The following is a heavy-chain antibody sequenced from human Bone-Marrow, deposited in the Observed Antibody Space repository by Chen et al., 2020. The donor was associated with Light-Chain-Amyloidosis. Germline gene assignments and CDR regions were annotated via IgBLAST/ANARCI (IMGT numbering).Heavy chain of an antibody. Sequence: EVQLLESGGGVVQPGGSLRLSCAASGFTFSSYAMSWVRQAPGKGLEWVSAISGSGGSTYYADSVKGRFTISRDNSKNTLYLQMNSLRAEDTAVYYCAKDRGYYDSSGYPATYFDYWGQGTLVTVSS. V-gene: IGHV3-23*01. D-gene: IGHD3-22*01. CDR3: AKDRGYYDSSGYPATYFDY. CDR2: ISGSGGST. J-gene: IGHJ4*02. CDR1: GFTFSSYA.